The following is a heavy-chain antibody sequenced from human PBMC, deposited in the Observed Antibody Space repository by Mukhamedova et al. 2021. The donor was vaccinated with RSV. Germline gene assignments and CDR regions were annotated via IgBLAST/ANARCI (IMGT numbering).Heavy chain of an antibody. D-gene: IGHD6-19*01. CDR2: ISSSSSYI. Sequence: VRQAPGKGLEWVSSISSSSSYIYYADSVKGRFTISRDNAKNSLYLQMNSLRAEDTAVYYCARDVSGWYGVGYYFDYWVQGTLVT. V-gene: IGHV3-21*01. J-gene: IGHJ4*02. CDR3: ARDVSGWYGVGYYFDY.